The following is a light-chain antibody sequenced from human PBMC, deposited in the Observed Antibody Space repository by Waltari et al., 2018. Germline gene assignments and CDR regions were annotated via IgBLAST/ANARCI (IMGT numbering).Light chain of an antibody. J-gene: IGLJ1*01. CDR3: QSTDASETFV. Sequence: SDELTQPPSVSVSPGQTARITCSGEILSKECAYWYQHKPGQAPVLVIYKDSERPSGIPDRFSGSSSGTTVTLTISAVQAEDEAAYYCQSTDASETFVFGTGTTVTVL. CDR1: ILSKEC. CDR2: KDS. V-gene: IGLV3-25*03.